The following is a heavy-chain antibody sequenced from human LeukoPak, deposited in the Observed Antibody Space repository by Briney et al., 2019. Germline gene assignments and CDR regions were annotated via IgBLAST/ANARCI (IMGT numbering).Heavy chain of an antibody. CDR1: GFTFSNYW. J-gene: IGHJ4*02. CDR2: INGDGSST. CDR3: AREGRGYSYAFEY. V-gene: IGHV3-74*01. D-gene: IGHD5-18*01. Sequence: GGSLRLSCAASGFTFSNYWMHWVRKAPGKGLVWVSRINGDGSSTTYADSVKGRFTISRDNGQNTLYLQMNSLRAEDTAVYCCAREGRGYSYAFEYWGQGTLVTVSS.